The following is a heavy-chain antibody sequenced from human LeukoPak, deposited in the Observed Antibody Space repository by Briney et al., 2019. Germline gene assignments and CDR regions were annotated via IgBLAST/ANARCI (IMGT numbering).Heavy chain of an antibody. V-gene: IGHV3-15*01. CDR2: IKSKTDGGTT. D-gene: IGHD2-21*01. CDR3: ATDMAHISFNI. J-gene: IGHJ3*02. CDR1: GFTFSSYW. Sequence: GGSLRLSCAASGFTFSSYWMSWVRQAPGKGLEWVGLIKSKTDGGTTAYAAPVKGRFTISRDDSKNTLYLQMNSLKTEDTAVYSCATDMAHISFNIWGQGTMVTVSS.